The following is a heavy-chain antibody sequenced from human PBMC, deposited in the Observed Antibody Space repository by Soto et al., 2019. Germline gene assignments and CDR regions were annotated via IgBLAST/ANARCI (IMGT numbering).Heavy chain of an antibody. J-gene: IGHJ4*02. CDR1: GFTFSSYG. CDR3: AKDRARYCGGGSCYSIFDY. CDR2: ISYDGSNK. Sequence: QVQLVESVGGVVQPGRSLRLSCAASGFTFSSYGMHWVRQAPGKGLEWVAVISYDGSNKYYADSVKGRFTISRDNSKNTLYLQMNSLRAEDTTVYYCAKDRARYCGGGSCYSIFDYWGQGTLVTVSS. D-gene: IGHD2-15*01. V-gene: IGHV3-30*18.